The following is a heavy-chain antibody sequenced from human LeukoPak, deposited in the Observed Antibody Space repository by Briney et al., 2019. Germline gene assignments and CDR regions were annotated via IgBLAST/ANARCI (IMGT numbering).Heavy chain of an antibody. J-gene: IGHJ4*02. V-gene: IGHV4-59*01. D-gene: IGHD3-10*01. Sequence: SETLSLTCTVSGVSITTYYWSWVRQPPGKGLEWIGYIYYTGSTNYNPSLKSRVTISADTSKNEFSLRLTSVTAADTAVYYCAREANYYGSGSYFEGTFDYWGQGSLVTVSS. CDR3: AREANYYGSGSYFEGTFDY. CDR1: GVSITTYY. CDR2: IYYTGST.